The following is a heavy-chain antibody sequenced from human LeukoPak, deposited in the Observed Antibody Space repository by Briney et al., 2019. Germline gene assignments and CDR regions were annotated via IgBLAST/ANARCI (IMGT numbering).Heavy chain of an antibody. V-gene: IGHV5-51*01. CDR3: VVQAALGTSGV. CDR1: GYSFTSYW. D-gene: IGHD3-10*01. Sequence: GESLKISCKGSGYSFTSYWIAWVRQMPGKGLEWMGNIYPGDSDRRYSPSFQGLVTISVDKSVSTAHLQWSSLRASDTAIYYCVVQAALGTSGVWGQGTTVTVSS. CDR2: IYPGDSDR. J-gene: IGHJ6*02.